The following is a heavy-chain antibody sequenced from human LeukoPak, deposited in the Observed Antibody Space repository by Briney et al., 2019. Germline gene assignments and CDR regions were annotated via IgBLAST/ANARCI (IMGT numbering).Heavy chain of an antibody. J-gene: IGHJ6*03. Sequence: GSLRLSCAASGFTFSSYAMSWVRQPPGKGLEWIGSIYYSGSTYYNPSLKSRVTISVDTSKNQFSLKLSSVTAADTAVYYCARHSGAYYYGSGSPYNYYMDVWGKGTTVTVSS. V-gene: IGHV4-39*01. CDR1: GFTFSSYA. CDR3: ARHSGAYYYGSGSPYNYYMDV. D-gene: IGHD3-10*01. CDR2: IYYSGST.